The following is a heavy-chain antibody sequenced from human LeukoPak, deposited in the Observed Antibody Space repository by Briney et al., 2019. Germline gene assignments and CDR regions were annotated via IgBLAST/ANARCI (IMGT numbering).Heavy chain of an antibody. D-gene: IGHD6-19*01. CDR2: IYYSGST. J-gene: IGHJ4*02. Sequence: SETXXXTCSASGGSISSSREYWGWIRQPPGKGLEWIGSIYYSGSTYYNPSLKSRVTISVDTSKNQFSLKLSSVTAADTAVYYCARTKQWLDVGTDYWGQGTLVTVSS. V-gene: IGHV4-39*07. CDR1: GGSISSSREY. CDR3: ARTKQWLDVGTDY.